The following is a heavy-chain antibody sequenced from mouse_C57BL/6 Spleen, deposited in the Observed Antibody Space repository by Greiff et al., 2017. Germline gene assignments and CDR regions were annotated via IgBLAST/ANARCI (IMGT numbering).Heavy chain of an antibody. CDR3: ARSNSLITTVVAFDY. V-gene: IGHV1-81*01. CDR1: GYTFTSYG. J-gene: IGHJ2*01. D-gene: IGHD1-1*01. CDR2: IYPRSGNT. Sequence: VQLQQSGAELARPGASVKLSCKASGYTFTSYGISWVKQRTGQGLEWIGEIYPRSGNTYYNEKFKGKATLTADKSSSTAYMELRSLTSEDSAVYFCARSNSLITTVVAFDYWGQGTTLTVSS.